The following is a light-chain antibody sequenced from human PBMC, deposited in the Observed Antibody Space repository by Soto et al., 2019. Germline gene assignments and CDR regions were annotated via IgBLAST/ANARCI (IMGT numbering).Light chain of an antibody. J-gene: IGKJ1*01. CDR2: KAS. CDR1: QTCSSW. CDR3: QHYNSYSEA. Sequence: EIRMTQSASTLSGCVGDGVNIXCRASQTCSSWLVWSQQKPGKAPKPLISKASTLKSVGPSRFSGSGSGTEFTLTISSLQPDDFATYYGQHYNSYSEAFGQGTKVDIK. V-gene: IGKV1-5*03.